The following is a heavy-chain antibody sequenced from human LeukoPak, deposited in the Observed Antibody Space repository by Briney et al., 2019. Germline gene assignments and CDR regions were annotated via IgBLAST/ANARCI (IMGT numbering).Heavy chain of an antibody. V-gene: IGHV3-30*04. J-gene: IGHJ6*04. CDR3: ARQEQQLVYYYYGMDV. CDR1: RFTFSSYA. Sequence: GGSLRLSCAASRFTFSSYAMHWVRQAPGKGLEWVAVISYDGSNKYYADSVKGRFTISRDNSKNTLYLQMNSLRAEDTAVYYCARQEQQLVYYYYGMDVWGKGTTVTVSS. CDR2: ISYDGSNK. D-gene: IGHD6-13*01.